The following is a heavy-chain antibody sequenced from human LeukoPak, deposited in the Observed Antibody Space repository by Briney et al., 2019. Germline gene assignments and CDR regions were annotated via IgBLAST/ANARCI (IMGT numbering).Heavy chain of an antibody. Sequence: GASVKVSCKASGGTYSSYAISWVRQAPGQELEWMGGIIPIFGTANYAQKFQGRVTITADESTSTAYMELSSLRSEDTAVYYCARVRLVLSYYYGMDVWGQGTTVTVSS. D-gene: IGHD2-8*02. J-gene: IGHJ6*02. CDR1: GGTYSSYA. CDR3: ARVRLVLSYYYGMDV. CDR2: IIPIFGTA. V-gene: IGHV1-69*13.